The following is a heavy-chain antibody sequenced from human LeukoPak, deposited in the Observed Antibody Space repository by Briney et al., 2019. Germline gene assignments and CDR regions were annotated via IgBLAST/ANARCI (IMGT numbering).Heavy chain of an antibody. D-gene: IGHD5-24*01. Sequence: SGTLSLTCAVYGGSFSGYYWSWIRQPPGKGLEWIGEINHSGSTNYNPSLKSRVTISVDTSKNQFSLKLSSVTAADTAVYYCARTRWRQLGSFFDYWGQGTLVTVSS. V-gene: IGHV4-34*01. J-gene: IGHJ4*02. CDR1: GGSFSGYY. CDR3: ARTRWRQLGSFFDY. CDR2: INHSGST.